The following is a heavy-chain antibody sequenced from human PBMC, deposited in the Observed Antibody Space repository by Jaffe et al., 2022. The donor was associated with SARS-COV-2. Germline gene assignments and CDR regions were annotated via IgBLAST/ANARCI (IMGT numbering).Heavy chain of an antibody. V-gene: IGHV3-23*01. J-gene: IGHJ5*01. D-gene: IGHD2-15*01. Sequence: EVQLLESGGGLVQPRGSLRLSCAASGFTFSTSAMNWVRQVPGKGLEWVATFGGNGLNVYYADSVKGRFTISRDTSKNTLYLQMNSLGVEDTAVYFCAKGGGSTWFPTWFDSWGQGTLVTVAS. CDR1: GFTFSTSA. CDR3: AKGGGSTWFPTWFDS. CDR2: FGGNGLNV.